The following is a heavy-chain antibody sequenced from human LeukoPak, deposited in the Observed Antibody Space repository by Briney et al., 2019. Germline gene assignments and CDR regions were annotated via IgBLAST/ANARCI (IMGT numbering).Heavy chain of an antibody. CDR3: ASDNHFYCSSTSCMDV. CDR2: ISDSGGRT. J-gene: IGHJ6*03. CDR1: GITLSNYG. D-gene: IGHD2-2*01. V-gene: IGHV3-23*01. Sequence: GGSLRLSCAVSGITLSNYGMSWVRQAPGKGLEWVAGISDSGGRTNYADSVKGRFTISRDNPKNTLYLQMNSLRAEDTAVYYCASDNHFYCSSTSCMDVWGKGTTVTVSS.